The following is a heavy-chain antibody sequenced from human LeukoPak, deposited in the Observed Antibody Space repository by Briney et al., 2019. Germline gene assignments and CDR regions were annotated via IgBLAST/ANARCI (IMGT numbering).Heavy chain of an antibody. V-gene: IGHV4-59*01. D-gene: IGHD2/OR15-2a*01. Sequence: SETLSLTCTVSGGSISSYYWSWIRQPPGKGLEWIGHIYYSGSTNYNPSLKSRVTISVDTSKNQFSLKLSSVTAADTAVYYCARLYPHYYYYYMDVWGEGTTVTVSS. J-gene: IGHJ6*03. CDR1: GGSISSYY. CDR2: IYYSGST. CDR3: ARLYPHYYYYYMDV.